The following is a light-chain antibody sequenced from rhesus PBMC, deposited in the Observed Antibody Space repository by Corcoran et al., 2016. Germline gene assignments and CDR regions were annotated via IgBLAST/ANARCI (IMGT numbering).Light chain of an antibody. CDR1: QNIYTK. CDR3: QHYFDSLRT. CDR2: DAF. J-gene: IGKJ1*01. V-gene: IGKV1S8*01. Sequence: DIQMTQSPSALSASVGDRVTISCRASQNIYTKLAWYQQKPGKAPKLLIYDAFTLQTGIPSRFSGGGSGTDFTLTISSLQPEDSATFYCQHYFDSLRTFGQGTKVEIK.